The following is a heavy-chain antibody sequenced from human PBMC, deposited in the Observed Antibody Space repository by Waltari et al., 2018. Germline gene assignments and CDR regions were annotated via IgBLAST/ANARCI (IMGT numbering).Heavy chain of an antibody. D-gene: IGHD3-3*01. CDR2: MNPNSGNT. CDR1: GYAFTSYD. Sequence: QVQLVQSGAEVKKPGASVKVSCKASGYAFTSYDINWVRQDTGQGLEWMGWMNPNSGNTGYAQKFQGRVTMTRNTSISTAYMELSSLRSEDTAVYYCARVRRRTIFGVVILGYWGQGTLVTVSS. V-gene: IGHV1-8*01. CDR3: ARVRRRTIFGVVILGY. J-gene: IGHJ4*02.